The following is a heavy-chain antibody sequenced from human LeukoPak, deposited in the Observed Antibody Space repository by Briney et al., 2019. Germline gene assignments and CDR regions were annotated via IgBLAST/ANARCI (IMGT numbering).Heavy chain of an antibody. CDR1: GYTFTGYY. V-gene: IGHV1-2*02. J-gene: IGHJ4*02. Sequence: ASVKVSCKASGYTFTGYYMHWVRQAPGQGLEWMGWINPNSGGTNYAQKFQGSVTMTRDTSISTAYMELSRLRSDDTAVYYCARDLVVVVAAPRHFDYWGQGTLVTVSS. CDR3: ARDLVVVVAAPRHFDY. D-gene: IGHD2-15*01. CDR2: INPNSGGT.